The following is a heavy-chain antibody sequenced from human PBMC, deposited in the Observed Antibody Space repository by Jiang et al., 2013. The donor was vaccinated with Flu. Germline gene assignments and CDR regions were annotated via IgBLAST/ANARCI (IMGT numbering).Heavy chain of an antibody. CDR3: ARRGSGGRSFDI. CDR1: AA. D-gene: IGHD2-8*02. V-gene: IGHV6-1*01. Sequence: AAWNWIRQSPSGGLEWLGKTYYRSKWYNDYAVSVKSRIIINADTTKNQFSLQLSSVTPEDTAVFYCARRGSGGRSFDIWGQGTVVTVS. J-gene: IGHJ3*02. CDR2: TYYRSKWYN.